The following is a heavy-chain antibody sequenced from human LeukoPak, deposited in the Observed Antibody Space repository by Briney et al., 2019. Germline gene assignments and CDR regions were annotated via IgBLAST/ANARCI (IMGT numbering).Heavy chain of an antibody. CDR2: ISYDGSNE. CDR3: AELGITMIGGV. Sequence: GGSLRLTCAASGFTFSSYVMHWVRQAPGKGLEWVAIISYDGSNEYYADSVKGRFTISRDNAKNSLYLQMNSLRAEDTAVYYCAELGITMIGGVWGKGTTVTISS. CDR1: GFTFSSYV. J-gene: IGHJ6*04. D-gene: IGHD3-10*02. V-gene: IGHV3-30*04.